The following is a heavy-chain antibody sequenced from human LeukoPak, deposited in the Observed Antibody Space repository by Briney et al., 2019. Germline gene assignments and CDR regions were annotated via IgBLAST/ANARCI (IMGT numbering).Heavy chain of an antibody. CDR3: ARGTGAPNYFDY. V-gene: IGHV1-2*02. CDR1: GYTFTGYY. J-gene: IGHJ4*02. CDR2: INPNGGGT. Sequence: ASVKVSCKASGYTFTGYYIHWVRQAPGQGLKWMAWINPNGGGTNYAQKFQGRVAVTRDSSISTAYMELSGLTSDDTAVFYCARGTGAPNYFDYWGQGTLVTVSS. D-gene: IGHD7-27*01.